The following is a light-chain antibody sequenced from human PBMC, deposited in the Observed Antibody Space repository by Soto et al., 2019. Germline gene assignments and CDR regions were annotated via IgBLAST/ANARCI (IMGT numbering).Light chain of an antibody. Sequence: EIVMTQSPATLSVSPGERATLSCRASQSVSSSLAWYQQKPGQAPRLLIYGASTSVTGIPARFSGSGSGTEFTLTISSLQSEDFAVYYCQQYNNWPPYTFGQGTKLEIK. V-gene: IGKV3-15*01. CDR1: QSVSSS. J-gene: IGKJ2*01. CDR3: QQYNNWPPYT. CDR2: GAS.